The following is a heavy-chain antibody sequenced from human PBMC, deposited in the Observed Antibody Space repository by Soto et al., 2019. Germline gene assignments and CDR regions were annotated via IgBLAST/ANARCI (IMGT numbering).Heavy chain of an antibody. CDR3: ARDHAP. V-gene: IGHV4-61*01. Sequence: LSLTCTVSGGSVNSGSYYWSWIRQPPGKGLEWIGYIYYSGSTNYNPSLKSRVTISVDTSKNQYSLKLSSVTAADTAVYYCARDHAPWGQGTLVTVSS. CDR2: IYYSGST. J-gene: IGHJ5*02. CDR1: GGSVNSGSYY.